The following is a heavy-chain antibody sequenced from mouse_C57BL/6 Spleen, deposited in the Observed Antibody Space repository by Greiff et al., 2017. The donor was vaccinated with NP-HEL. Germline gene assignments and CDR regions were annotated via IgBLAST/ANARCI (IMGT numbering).Heavy chain of an antibody. Sequence: QVQLQQPGAELVKPGASVKMSCKASGYTFTSYWITWVKQRPGQGLEWIGDIYPGSGSTNYNEKFKSKATLTVETSSSTAYMQLSSLTSEDSAVYYCAREGTGKGFAYWGQGTLVTVSA. CDR1: GYTFTSYW. D-gene: IGHD4-1*01. J-gene: IGHJ3*01. V-gene: IGHV1-55*01. CDR3: AREGTGKGFAY. CDR2: IYPGSGST.